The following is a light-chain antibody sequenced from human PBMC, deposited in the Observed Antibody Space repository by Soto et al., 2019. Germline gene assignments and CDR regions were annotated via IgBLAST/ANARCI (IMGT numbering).Light chain of an antibody. CDR2: EVS. V-gene: IGLV2-14*01. Sequence: QSALTQPASVSGSPGQSITISCTGTSSDVGGYNYVSWYQQHPGKAPKLMIYEVSNRPSGVSNRFSGSKSGNTASLTISGLQAEDEADYYCSSYTSSSTGYVFGTGTKVT. J-gene: IGLJ1*01. CDR1: SSDVGGYNY. CDR3: SSYTSSSTGYV.